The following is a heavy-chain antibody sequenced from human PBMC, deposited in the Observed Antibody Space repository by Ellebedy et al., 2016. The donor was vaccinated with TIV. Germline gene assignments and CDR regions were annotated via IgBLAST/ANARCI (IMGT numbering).Heavy chain of an antibody. CDR3: YGSGYEQDY. CDR2: IIPIFGTA. V-gene: IGHV1-69*13. Sequence: SSVKVSCXASAGTFISYAISWVRQAPGQGLEWMGGIIPIFGTANYAQKFQGRVTITADESTSTAYMELSSLRSEDTAVYYCYGSGYEQDYWGQGTLVTVSS. J-gene: IGHJ4*02. CDR1: AGTFISYA. D-gene: IGHD3-22*01.